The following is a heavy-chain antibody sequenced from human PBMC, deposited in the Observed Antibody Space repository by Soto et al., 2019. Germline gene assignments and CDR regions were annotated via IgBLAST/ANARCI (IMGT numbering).Heavy chain of an antibody. D-gene: IGHD3-10*01. CDR1: GFTVSSNY. V-gene: IGHV3-53*04. J-gene: IGHJ6*03. CDR2: IYSGGET. CDR3: ARGGVYYYYYYMDV. Sequence: EVHLVESGGGLVQPGGSLRLSCAASGFTVSSNYMSWVRQAPGKGLERVSVIYSGGETYYADSVKGRFTISRHNSRNTLYLQMNSLRPEDTAMYYCARGGVYYYYYYMDVWGKGTTVTVSS.